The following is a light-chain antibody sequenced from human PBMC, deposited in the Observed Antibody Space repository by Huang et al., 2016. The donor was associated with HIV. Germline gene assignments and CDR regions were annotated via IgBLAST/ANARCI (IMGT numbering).Light chain of an antibody. V-gene: IGKV1-39*01. CDR1: QSINKY. J-gene: IGKJ2*01. Sequence: DIQMTQSPSSLSASVGDRVIISCRAIQSINKYLNWYQQKPGKAPKLLIYGASTLQRGVSSRFSGSVSGTDFTLTIGSLQPEDAATYYCQQSYKAPRTFGQGTLLEI. CDR2: GAS. CDR3: QQSYKAPRT.